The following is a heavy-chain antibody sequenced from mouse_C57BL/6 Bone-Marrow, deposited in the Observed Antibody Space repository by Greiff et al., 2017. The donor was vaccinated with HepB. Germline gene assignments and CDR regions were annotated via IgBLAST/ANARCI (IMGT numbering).Heavy chain of an antibody. V-gene: IGHV5-6*01. D-gene: IGHD1-1*01. CDR3: ARQVLPYCDY. CDR2: ISSGGSYT. CDR1: GFTFSSYG. Sequence: EVQVVESGGDLVKPGGSLKLSCAASGFTFSSYGMSWVRQTPDKRLEWVATISSGGSYTYYPDSVKGRFTISRDNAKNTLYLQMSSLQSDDTAMYNCARQVLPYCDYWGQGTTLTVS. J-gene: IGHJ2*01.